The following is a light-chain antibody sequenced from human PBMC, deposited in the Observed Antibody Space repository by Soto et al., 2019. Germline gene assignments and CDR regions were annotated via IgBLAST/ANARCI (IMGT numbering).Light chain of an antibody. CDR3: QQYDDWRPWT. CDR1: QNVNRN. J-gene: IGKJ1*01. CDR2: GAS. V-gene: IGKV3-15*01. Sequence: EVVMTQSPATLSASPGERVILSCRASQNVNRNLAWYQQRPGQAPRLLIYGASTRATGIPARFSGSGSGAEFALTISSLQSEDLAVYYCQQYDDWRPWTFGQGTKVEIK.